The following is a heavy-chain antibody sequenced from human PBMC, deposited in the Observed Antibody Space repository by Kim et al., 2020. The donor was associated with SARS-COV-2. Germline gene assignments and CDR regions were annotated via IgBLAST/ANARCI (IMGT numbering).Heavy chain of an antibody. CDR1: GFTFSSYP. CDR3: ARGPYCSGGNCYAGTGYYGMDV. D-gene: IGHD2-15*01. CDR2: ISYDGNNI. V-gene: IGHV3-30-3*01. Sequence: GGSLRLSCVGSGFTFSSYPINWVRQAPGKGLEWVAVISYDGNNIYYADSLKGRFTISRDDSKNTLYLQLNSLRAEDTALYYCARGPYCSGGNCYAGTGYYGMDVWGQGTTVIVSS. J-gene: IGHJ6*02.